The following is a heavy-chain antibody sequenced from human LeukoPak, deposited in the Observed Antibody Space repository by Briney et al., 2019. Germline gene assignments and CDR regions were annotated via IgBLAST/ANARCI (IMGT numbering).Heavy chain of an antibody. CDR3: AIWTSGNF. D-gene: IGHD1-1*01. J-gene: IGHJ4*02. V-gene: IGHV3-7*01. CDR1: RFTFNGAW. CDR2: LDPSGSQK. Sequence: FTSSASRFTFNGAWLNWVRQAPGKRLEWVANLDPSGSQKRYVDSVKGRFTISKDNPGTSLYLEMNSLRAEDTAIYYCAIWTSGNFWGQGTLVTVSS.